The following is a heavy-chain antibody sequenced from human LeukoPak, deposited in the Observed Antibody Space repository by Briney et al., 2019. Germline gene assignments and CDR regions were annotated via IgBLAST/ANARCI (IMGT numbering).Heavy chain of an antibody. V-gene: IGHV3-23*01. CDR1: GGSFSGYY. CDR2: ISGSGGST. CDR3: AKDLARFWSGYYRYYYYGMDV. Sequence: ETLSLTCAVYGGSFSGYYWSWVRQAPGKGLEWVSAISGSGGSTYYADSVKGRFTISRDNSKNTLYLQMNSLRAEDTAVYYCAKDLARFWSGYYRYYYYGMDVWGQGTTVTVSS. J-gene: IGHJ6*02. D-gene: IGHD3-3*01.